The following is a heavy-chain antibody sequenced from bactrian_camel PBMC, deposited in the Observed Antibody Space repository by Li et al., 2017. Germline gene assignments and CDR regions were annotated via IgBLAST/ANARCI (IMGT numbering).Heavy chain of an antibody. V-gene: IGHV3S53*01. CDR2: KQSDSST. Sequence: VQLVESGGGSVQAGGSLRLSCTASGFRFNGSDWGWYRQGPGTKCEVVSRKQSDSSTDYSESVKGRFTISQDVVKNLVYLQMNDLKPEDTAVHYCAAEGPSWDSDSCVNSEIGYWGQGTQVTVS. J-gene: IGHJ6*01. CDR1: GFRFNGSD. CDR3: AAEGPSWDSDSCVNSEIGY.